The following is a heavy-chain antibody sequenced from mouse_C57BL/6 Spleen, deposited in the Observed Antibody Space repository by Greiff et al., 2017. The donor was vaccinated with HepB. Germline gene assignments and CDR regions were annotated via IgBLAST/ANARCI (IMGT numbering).Heavy chain of an antibody. CDR2: IDPSDSET. J-gene: IGHJ3*01. V-gene: IGHV1-52*01. CDR1: GYTFTSYW. CDR3: ARDYGSSYEAY. Sequence: QVQLQQPGAELVRPGSSVKLSCKASGYTFTSYWMHWVKQRPIQGLEWIGNIDPSDSETHYNQKFKDKATLTVDKSSSTAYMQLSSLTSEESAVYYCARDYGSSYEAYWGQGTLVTVSA. D-gene: IGHD1-1*01.